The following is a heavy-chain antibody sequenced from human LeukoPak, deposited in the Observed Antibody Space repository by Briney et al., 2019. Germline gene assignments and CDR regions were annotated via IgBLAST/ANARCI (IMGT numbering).Heavy chain of an antibody. V-gene: IGHV3-30-3*01. Sequence: GGSLRLSCAASGFTFSTYAMHWVRQAPGKGLDWVTLISYDGSHKYYADSVKGRFTISRDNSKKTLHLQMNSLRVEDTAVYYCARGQTYDFWGLDDYWGQGTLVTVSS. CDR2: ISYDGSHK. CDR3: ARGQTYDFWGLDDY. J-gene: IGHJ4*02. CDR1: GFTFSTYA. D-gene: IGHD3/OR15-3a*01.